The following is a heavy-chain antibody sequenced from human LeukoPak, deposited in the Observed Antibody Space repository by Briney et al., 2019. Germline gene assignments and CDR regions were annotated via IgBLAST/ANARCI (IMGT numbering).Heavy chain of an antibody. D-gene: IGHD2-8*01. CDR2: ISGSGSST. J-gene: IGHJ4*02. CDR3: AKGNCTSGSGCIDY. V-gene: IGHV3-23*01. Sequence: GGSLRLSCAAPGFSFRSYAMTWVRQAPGKGLEWVSTISGSGSSTYYADSVQGRFIISRDNSDNTLYLQMSSLRADDTAIYYCAKGNCTSGSGCIDYWGQGTLVTVSS. CDR1: GFSFRSYA.